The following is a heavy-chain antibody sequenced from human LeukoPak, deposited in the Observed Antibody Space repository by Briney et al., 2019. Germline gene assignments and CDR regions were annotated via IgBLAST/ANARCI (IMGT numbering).Heavy chain of an antibody. Sequence: GRSLRLSWAASGFTFITNWMTWVRQAPGKGLEWIANIKPDGSEKYYVDSVKGRFTISRDNAKNSLYLQLNSLRAEDTAMYYCARDDYGDYFFDFWGQGTLVTVSS. CDR3: ARDDYGDYFFDF. D-gene: IGHD4-17*01. V-gene: IGHV3-7*01. CDR1: GFTFITNW. J-gene: IGHJ4*02. CDR2: IKPDGSEK.